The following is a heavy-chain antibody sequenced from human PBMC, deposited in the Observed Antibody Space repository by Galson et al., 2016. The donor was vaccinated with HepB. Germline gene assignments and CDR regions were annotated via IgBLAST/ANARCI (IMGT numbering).Heavy chain of an antibody. J-gene: IGHJ5*02. CDR2: ISGSGGST. V-gene: IGHV3-23*01. D-gene: IGHD3-22*01. CDR1: GFTFSSSA. Sequence: SLRLSCAASGFTFSSSAMSWVRQAPGKGLEWVSAISGSGGSTYYGDSVKGRFAISRDNPKNTVYLQMSGLRAEDTAVYYCAKEMKVVATVGFDPWGQGTLVTVSS. CDR3: AKEMKVVATVGFDP.